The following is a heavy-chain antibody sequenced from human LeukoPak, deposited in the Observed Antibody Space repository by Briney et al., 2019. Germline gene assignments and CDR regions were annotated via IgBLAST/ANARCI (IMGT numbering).Heavy chain of an antibody. CDR1: GFTFNAFG. Sequence: QPGRSLRLSCAASGFTFNAFGMNWVRQAPGKGLEWVSYIGTTSGAIYYADSVKGRFTISRDSAKNSLYLQMNSLRAEDTAVYYCARFRTWGDKAFDYWGQGTLVTVSS. J-gene: IGHJ4*02. CDR3: ARFRTWGDKAFDY. CDR2: IGTTSGAI. V-gene: IGHV3-48*01. D-gene: IGHD2-21*02.